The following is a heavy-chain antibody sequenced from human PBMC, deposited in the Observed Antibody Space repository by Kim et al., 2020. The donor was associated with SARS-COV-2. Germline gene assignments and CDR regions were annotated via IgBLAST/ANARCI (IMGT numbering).Heavy chain of an antibody. J-gene: IGHJ2*01. D-gene: IGHD6-13*01. Sequence: GGSLRLSCAASGFTFSSYAMHWVRQAPGKGLEWVAVISYDGSNKYYADSVKGRFTISRDNSKNTLYLQMNSLRAEDTAVYYCARGGIAAAAPHYWYFELWGRGTLVTVSS. V-gene: IGHV3-30-3*01. CDR2: ISYDGSNK. CDR1: GFTFSSYA. CDR3: ARGGIAAAAPHYWYFEL.